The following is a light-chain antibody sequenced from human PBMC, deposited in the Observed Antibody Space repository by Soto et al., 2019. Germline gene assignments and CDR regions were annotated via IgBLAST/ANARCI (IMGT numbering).Light chain of an antibody. J-gene: IGLJ3*02. CDR2: EVN. V-gene: IGLV2-23*02. Sequence: QSALTQPASVSGSPGQSITISCTGTSSDVGSYNLVSWYQHHPGKAPKLMIYEVNKRPSGVSNRFSGSKSGNTASLTISGLQAEDEADYFCCSYAGSNSLGVFGGGTKVTV. CDR3: CSYAGSNSLGV. CDR1: SSDVGSYNL.